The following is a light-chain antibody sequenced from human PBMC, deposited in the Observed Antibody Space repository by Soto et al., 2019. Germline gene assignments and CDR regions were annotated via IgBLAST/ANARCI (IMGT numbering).Light chain of an antibody. Sequence: EIVLTQSPATLSLSPGERATLSCRAGQSVSNYLGWYQQKSGQAPRLLISDVSNRATGIPDRFSGSGSGTDFTLTSSSLEPEDFAVYYCQHRVNGPTFGGGTKVASK. CDR3: QHRVNGPT. V-gene: IGKV3-11*01. CDR2: DVS. CDR1: QSVSNY. J-gene: IGKJ4*01.